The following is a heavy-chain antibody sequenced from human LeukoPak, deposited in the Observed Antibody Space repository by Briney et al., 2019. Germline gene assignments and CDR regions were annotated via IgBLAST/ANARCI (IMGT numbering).Heavy chain of an antibody. J-gene: IGHJ1*01. CDR3: ARGDYYDSSATD. CDR2: IYHSGST. CDR1: GGSISSGGYY. D-gene: IGHD3-22*01. Sequence: PSETLSLTCTVSGGSISSGGYYWSWIRQPPGKGLEWIGYIYHSGSTYYNPSLKSRVTISVDRSKNQFSLKLSSVTAADTAVYYCARGDYYDSSATDWGQGTLVTVSS. V-gene: IGHV4-30-2*01.